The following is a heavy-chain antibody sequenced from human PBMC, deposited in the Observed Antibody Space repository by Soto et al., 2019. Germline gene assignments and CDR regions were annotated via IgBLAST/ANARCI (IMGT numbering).Heavy chain of an antibody. CDR2: ISSSGLTI. J-gene: IGHJ4*02. Sequence: QVHLVESGGGLVKPGGSLRLSCAASGFAFNDYYMTWIRQAPGKGLEWVSYISSSGLTIYYADSVKGRFTISRDNAKNSLFLQMNRLRADDTAVYYCARAADGDYRVKGSDYWGQGTLVTVSS. D-gene: IGHD4-17*01. CDR1: GFAFNDYY. CDR3: ARAADGDYRVKGSDY. V-gene: IGHV3-11*01.